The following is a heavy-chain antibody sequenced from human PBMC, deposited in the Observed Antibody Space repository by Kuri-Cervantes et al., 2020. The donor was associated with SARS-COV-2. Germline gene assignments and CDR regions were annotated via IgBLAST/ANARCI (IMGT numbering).Heavy chain of an antibody. Sequence: ASVKVSCKASGYTFTSYGISWVRQAPGQGLEWMGWISAYNGNTNYAQKLQGRVTMTTDTSTSAAYMELRSLRPDDTAVYYCARDTQWELPLDYWGQGTLVTVSS. CDR3: ARDTQWELPLDY. D-gene: IGHD1-26*01. CDR1: GYTFTSYG. V-gene: IGHV1-18*04. CDR2: ISAYNGNT. J-gene: IGHJ4*02.